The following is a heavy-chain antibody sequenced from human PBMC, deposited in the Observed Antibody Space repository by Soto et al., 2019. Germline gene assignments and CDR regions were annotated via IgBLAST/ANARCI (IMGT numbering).Heavy chain of an antibody. V-gene: IGHV1-69*13. CDR3: ARDKAGLPRNYYYGMDV. D-gene: IGHD3-16*01. CDR1: GGTFGSNA. J-gene: IGHJ6*02. Sequence: SVKVSCKASGGTFGSNAISWVRQAPGQGLEWMGNIIPIFGTINNAQKFQGRVTITADESTNTAYMELSSLRSEDTAVYYCARDKAGLPRNYYYGMDVWGQGTTVTVSS. CDR2: IIPIFGTI.